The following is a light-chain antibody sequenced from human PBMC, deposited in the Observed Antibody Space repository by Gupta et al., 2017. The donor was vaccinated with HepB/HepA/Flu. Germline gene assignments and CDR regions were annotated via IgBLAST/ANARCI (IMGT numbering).Light chain of an antibody. Sequence: DIQMPQSPSSLSASVGDRVTITCRASQGIRDDLSWYQQKPGRAPKRLIYTASSLQKGVPSRCSGSGSGTEFTLTISSLQPEDSATYYCLQHNGYRLTFGQGTRLEI. J-gene: IGKJ5*01. CDR3: LQHNGYRLT. CDR1: QGIRDD. V-gene: IGKV1-17*01. CDR2: TAS.